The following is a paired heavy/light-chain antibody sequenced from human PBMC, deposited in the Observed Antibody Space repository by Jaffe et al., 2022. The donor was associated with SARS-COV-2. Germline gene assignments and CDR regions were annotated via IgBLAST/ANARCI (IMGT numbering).Heavy chain of an antibody. CDR3: AHRPGYSSGWYGHFDY. CDR1: GFSLRASGVG. V-gene: IGHV2-5*01. CDR2: LYWNDDK. Sequence: QITLKESGPTRVKPTQTLTLTCTFSGFSLRASGVGVGWLRQPPGKALEWLAFLYWNDDKRYSPSLRSRLTIIKDTSKNQVVLTMTNMDPVDTATYYCAHRPGYSSGWYGHFDYWGPGTLVTVSS. D-gene: IGHD6-19*01. J-gene: IGHJ4*02.
Light chain of an antibody. J-gene: IGKJ4*01. V-gene: IGKV2-28*01. CDR3: MQALQTPT. CDR2: LGS. CDR1: QSLLYSNGYNY. Sequence: DIVMTQSPLSLPVTPGEPASISCRSSQSLLYSNGYNYLDWYLQKPGQSPQLLIYLGSNRASGVPDRFSGSGSGTDFTLKISRVEAEDVGVYYCMQALQTPTFGGGTKVEIK.